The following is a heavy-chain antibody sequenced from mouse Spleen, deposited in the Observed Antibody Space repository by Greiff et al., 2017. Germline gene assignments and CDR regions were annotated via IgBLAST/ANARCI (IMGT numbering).Heavy chain of an antibody. CDR2: IYPRSGNT. Sequence: QVQLQQSGAELARPGASVKLSCKASGYTFTSYGISWVKQRTGQGLEWIGEIYPRSGNTYYNEKFKGKATLTADKSSSTAYMELRSLTSEDSAVYFCARSGGSSYGWFAYWGQGTLVTVSA. V-gene: IGHV1-81*01. CDR1: GYTFTSYG. CDR3: ARSGGSSYGWFAY. D-gene: IGHD1-1*01. J-gene: IGHJ3*01.